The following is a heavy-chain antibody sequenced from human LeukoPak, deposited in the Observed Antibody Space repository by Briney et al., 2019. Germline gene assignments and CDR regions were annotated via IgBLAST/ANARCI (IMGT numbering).Heavy chain of an antibody. V-gene: IGHV3-23*01. Sequence: GGSLRLSCAASGFTFSNSAMSWVRQAPGKGLEWVSAISGSGGSTYYAESEKGRFTISRDNSKNTLHLQMNSLRVEDTAVYYCAKPAISSRGWYYDYWGQGTLVTVSS. D-gene: IGHD6-19*01. CDR3: AKPAISSRGWYYDY. CDR2: ISGSGGST. J-gene: IGHJ4*02. CDR1: GFTFSNSA.